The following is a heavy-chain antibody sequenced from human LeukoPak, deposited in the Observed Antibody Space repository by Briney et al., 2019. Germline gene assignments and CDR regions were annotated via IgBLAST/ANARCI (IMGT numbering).Heavy chain of an antibody. CDR2: MNPNSGNT. J-gene: IGHJ3*02. Sequence: ASVKVSCKASGYTFTSYDINWVRQAPGQGLEWMGWMNPNSGNTGYAQKFQGRVTMTRDTSISTAYMELSSLRSEDTAVYYCARGQTTVADAFDIWGQGTMVTVSS. D-gene: IGHD4-23*01. CDR3: ARGQTTVADAFDI. V-gene: IGHV1-8*01. CDR1: GYTFTSYD.